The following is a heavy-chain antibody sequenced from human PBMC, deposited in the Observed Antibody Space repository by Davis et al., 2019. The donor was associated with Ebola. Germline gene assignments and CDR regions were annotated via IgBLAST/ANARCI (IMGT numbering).Heavy chain of an antibody. Sequence: MPSDPLSPTFPPHGGPSSGYYCTWIRQPPGKGREWIGEITHSGSTNYNPSLKSRGTISVDTSKNQFSLRLSSVTAAETAVYYCARRPGGGEIVVLAAANFGFDYWGQGTLVTVSS. V-gene: IGHV4-34*01. CDR2: ITHSGST. J-gene: IGHJ4*02. D-gene: IGHD2-2*01. CDR1: GGPSSGYY. CDR3: ARRPGGGEIVVLAAANFGFDY.